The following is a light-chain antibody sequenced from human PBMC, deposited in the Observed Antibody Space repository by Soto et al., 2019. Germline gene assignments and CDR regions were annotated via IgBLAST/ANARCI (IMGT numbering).Light chain of an antibody. V-gene: IGLV1-40*01. CDR3: QSYDSSLSGPSFG. J-gene: IGLJ1*01. Sequence: QLVLTQPPSVSGAPGQRVTISCTGSSSNIGAGYDVHWYQQLPGTAPKLLIYGNTNRPSGVPDRFSGSKSGTSASLAITGLQAEDEADYYCQSYDSSLSGPSFGFGTGTKLTVL. CDR1: SSNIGAGYD. CDR2: GNT.